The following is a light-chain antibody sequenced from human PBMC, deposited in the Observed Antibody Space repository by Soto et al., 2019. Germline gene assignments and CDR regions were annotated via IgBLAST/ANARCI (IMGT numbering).Light chain of an antibody. J-gene: IGLJ2*01. Sequence: QSALTQPASVSGSPGQSITISCTGTSSDIGAYNFVSWYQQHPGKAPKLMLYDVNIRPSGVSNRFSGSKSGNTASLTISGLQAVDETDYYCTSLTTSTTMIFGGGTKVTV. V-gene: IGLV2-14*03. CDR2: DVN. CDR3: TSLTTSTTMI. CDR1: SSDIGAYNF.